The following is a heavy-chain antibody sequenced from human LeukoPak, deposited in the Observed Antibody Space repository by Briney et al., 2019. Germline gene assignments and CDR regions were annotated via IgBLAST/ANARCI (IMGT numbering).Heavy chain of an antibody. J-gene: IGHJ4*02. Sequence: SQTLSLTCTVSGGSISSGGYYWSWIRQHPGKGLEWIGYIYYSGSTYYNPSLKSRVTISVDTSKNQFSLKLSSVTAADTAVYYCATTTTADYYDSSGHGEIFDYWGQGTLVTVSS. CDR2: IYYSGST. D-gene: IGHD3-22*01. V-gene: IGHV4-31*03. CDR3: ATTTTADYYDSSGHGEIFDY. CDR1: GGSISSGGYY.